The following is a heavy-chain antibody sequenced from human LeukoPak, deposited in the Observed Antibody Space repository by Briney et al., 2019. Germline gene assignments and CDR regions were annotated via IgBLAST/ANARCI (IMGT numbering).Heavy chain of an antibody. CDR2: IRYDGSNK. D-gene: IGHD5-18*01. V-gene: IGHV3-30*02. CDR1: GFTFSSYG. CDR3: AKDDLQQWSYYYYYYMDV. J-gene: IGHJ6*03. Sequence: PGGSLRLSCAASGFTFSSYGMHWVRQAPGKGLEWVAFIRYDGSNKYYADSVKGRFTISRDNSKNTLYLQMNSLRAEDTAVYYCAKDDLQQWSYYYYYYMDVWGKGTTVTISS.